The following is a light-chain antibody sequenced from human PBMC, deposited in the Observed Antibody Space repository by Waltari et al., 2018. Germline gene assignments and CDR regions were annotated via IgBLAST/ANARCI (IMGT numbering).Light chain of an antibody. V-gene: IGKV3-20*01. J-gene: IGKJ1*01. Sequence: EIVLTQSPGTLSLSPGERATLSCRASQSVSRTLAWYQQKPGQAPRLLIYGASTRATGSPERFSGGGSGTDFSLNISRLEPEDFAVYYCQHYVRLPVTFGQGTKVEIK. CDR1: QSVSRT. CDR2: GAS. CDR3: QHYVRLPVT.